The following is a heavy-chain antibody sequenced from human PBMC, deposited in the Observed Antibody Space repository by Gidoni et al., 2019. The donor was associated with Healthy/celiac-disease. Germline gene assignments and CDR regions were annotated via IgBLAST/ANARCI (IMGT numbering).Heavy chain of an antibody. CDR1: GGSFSGYD. D-gene: IGHD3-16*01. V-gene: IGHV4-34*01. J-gene: IGHJ6*02. CDR3: ARGRGGDCYGMDV. CDR2: INHSGST. Sequence: QVQLQQWGAGLLKPSETLSLTCAVYGGSFSGYDWSWIRQPPGKGLEWIGEINHSGSTNYNPSLKSRVTISVDTSKNQFSLKLSSVTAADTAVYYCARGRGGDCYGMDVWGQGTSVTVSS.